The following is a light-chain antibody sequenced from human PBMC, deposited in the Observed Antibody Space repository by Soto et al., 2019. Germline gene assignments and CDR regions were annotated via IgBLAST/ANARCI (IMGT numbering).Light chain of an antibody. CDR1: ILGRSS. V-gene: IGLV3-21*02. CDR2: DDS. CDR3: LVWDHNADFVV. Sequence: SYEPTQPPSVSVAPGLTARITCGGQILGRSSVQWFQQKPGQAPVLVVYDDSDRPSGIPERFSGSNSGDTATLTVNRVEAGDEADYFCLVWDHNADFVVFGGGTKLTVL. J-gene: IGLJ2*01.